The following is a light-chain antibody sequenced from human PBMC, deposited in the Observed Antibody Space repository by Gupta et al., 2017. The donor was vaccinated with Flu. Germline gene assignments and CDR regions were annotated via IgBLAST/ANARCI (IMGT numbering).Light chain of an antibody. CDR2: DVT. CDR1: SSDVGGYDD. V-gene: IGLV2-14*03. CDR3: SAYITTTLDVA. Sequence: QSALTQPASVSGSPGQSITISCTGISSDVGGYDDVSWYQQHPGKAPKLMIYDVTNRPSGVSNCFSGSKSGNTASLTISGLQAEDEADYYCSAYITTTLDVAFGGGTKLTVL. J-gene: IGLJ2*01.